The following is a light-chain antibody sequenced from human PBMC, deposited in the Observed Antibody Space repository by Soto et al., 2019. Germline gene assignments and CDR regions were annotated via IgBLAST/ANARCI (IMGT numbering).Light chain of an antibody. V-gene: IGLV1-44*01. CDR1: SSNIGTTA. J-gene: IGLJ3*02. Sequence: QSVLTQPPSASGTPGQRVTISCSGSSSNIGTTAVNWYQHLPGTAPKLLIHSNDQRPSGVPDRFSGSKSGTSASLAISGLQSEDEADYSCAAWDNSLYGPVFGGGTKVTVL. CDR3: AAWDNSLYGPV. CDR2: SND.